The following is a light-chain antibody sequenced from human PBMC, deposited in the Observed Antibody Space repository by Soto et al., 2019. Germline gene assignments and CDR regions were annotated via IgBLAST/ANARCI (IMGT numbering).Light chain of an antibody. J-gene: IGLJ7*01. CDR3: SSYTSSSAPSAG. CDR2: DVS. Sequence: QSALTQPASVSGSPGQSITISCTGTSSDVGGYNYVSWYQQHPGKAPKLMIYDVSNRPSGVSNRFSGSKSGNTASLTISGLQAEDEADYFCSSYTSSSAPSAGFGGGTQLTVL. CDR1: SSDVGGYNY. V-gene: IGLV2-14*01.